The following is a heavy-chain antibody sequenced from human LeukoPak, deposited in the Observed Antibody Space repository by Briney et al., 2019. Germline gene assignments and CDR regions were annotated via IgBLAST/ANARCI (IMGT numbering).Heavy chain of an antibody. CDR3: ARHPGPYGEYYGAAFDI. CDR2: IYPGDSDT. J-gene: IGHJ3*02. D-gene: IGHD4-17*01. V-gene: IGHV5-51*01. CDR1: GYSFTSYW. Sequence: GESLKISCKGSGYSFTSYWIGWVRQMPGKGLEWMGIIYPGDSDTRYSPSFQGQVTISADKSISTAYLQWSSLKASDTAMYYCARHPGPYGEYYGAAFDIWGQGTMVTVSS.